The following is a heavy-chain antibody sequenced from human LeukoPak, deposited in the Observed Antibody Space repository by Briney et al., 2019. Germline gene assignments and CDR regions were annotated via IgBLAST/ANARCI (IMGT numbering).Heavy chain of an antibody. J-gene: IGHJ6*03. CDR3: ARAPLYCSSTSCYTRDYYYYYYMDV. V-gene: IGHV1-69*13. CDR1: GGTSSSYA. Sequence: SVKVSCKASGGTSSSYAISWVRQAPGQGLEWMGGIIPIFGTANYAQKFQGRVTITADESTSTAYMELSSLRSEDTAVYYCARAPLYCSSTSCYTRDYYYYYYMDVWGKGTTVTVSS. D-gene: IGHD2-2*02. CDR2: IIPIFGTA.